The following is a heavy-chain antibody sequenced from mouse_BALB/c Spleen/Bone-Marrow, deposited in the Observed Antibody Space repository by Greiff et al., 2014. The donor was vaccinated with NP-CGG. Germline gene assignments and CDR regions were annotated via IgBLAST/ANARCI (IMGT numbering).Heavy chain of an antibody. D-gene: IGHD1-1*01. CDR1: GYTFTSYW. CDR2: TYPSDSYT. J-gene: IGHJ4*01. CDR3: TRPGYFYGSGPYAMDY. Sequence: QVQLQQSGAELVRPGASVKLSCKASGYTFTSYWINWVKQRPGQGLEWIGNTYPSDSYTNYNQKFKDKATLTVDKSSSTAYMQLSSPTSEDSAVYYCTRPGYFYGSGPYAMDYWGQGTSVTVSS. V-gene: IGHV1-69*02.